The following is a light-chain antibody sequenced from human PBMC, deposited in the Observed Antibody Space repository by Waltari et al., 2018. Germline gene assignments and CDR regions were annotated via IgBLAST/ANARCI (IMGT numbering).Light chain of an antibody. Sequence: ITCRASQSIVNWLALYQQRPGKLPKLLIYGASNLQGGVPSRFSGSGSGTDFTLTINNLQPEDFATYYCQQAFVEVSFAGGTRVEIK. CDR1: QSIVNW. CDR2: GAS. CDR3: QQAFVEVS. V-gene: IGKV1-12*01. J-gene: IGKJ4*01.